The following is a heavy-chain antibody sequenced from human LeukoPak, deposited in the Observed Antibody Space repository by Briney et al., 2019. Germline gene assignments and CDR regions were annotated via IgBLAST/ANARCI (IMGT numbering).Heavy chain of an antibody. CDR1: GYTLTELS. CDR2: FDPEDGET. V-gene: IGHV1-24*01. CDR3: ATLGYCSSTSCYRGFDY. D-gene: IGHD2-2*01. Sequence: ASVKVSCKVSGYTLTELSMHWVRQAPGKGLEWMGGFDPEDGETIYAQKFQGRVTMTEDTSTDTAYMELSSLRSEDTAVYYCATLGYCSSTSCYRGFDYWGQGTLVTVSS. J-gene: IGHJ4*02.